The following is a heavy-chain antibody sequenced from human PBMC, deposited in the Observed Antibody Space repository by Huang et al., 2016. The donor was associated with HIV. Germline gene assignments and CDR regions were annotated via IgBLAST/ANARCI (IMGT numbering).Heavy chain of an antibody. J-gene: IGHJ4*02. V-gene: IGHV3-30*18. D-gene: IGHD7-27*01. Sequence: QVQLVESGGGVVQPGRSLRLSCAASGFTFRSYGMHGVRQAAGKGLEWVAVISYDGSNKYYADSVKGRFTISRDNSKNTLYLQMNSLRAEDTAVYYCANWVYWGQGTLVTVSS. CDR2: ISYDGSNK. CDR1: GFTFRSYG. CDR3: ANWVY.